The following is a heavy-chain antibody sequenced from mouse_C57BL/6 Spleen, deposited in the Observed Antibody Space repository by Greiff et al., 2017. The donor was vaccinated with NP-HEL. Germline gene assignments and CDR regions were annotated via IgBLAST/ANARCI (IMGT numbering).Heavy chain of an antibody. CDR1: GYAFSSSW. Sequence: VQLQQSGPELVKPGASVKISCKASGYAFSSSWMNWVKQRPGKGLEWIGRIYPGDGDTNYNGKFKGKATLTADKSSSTAYMQLSSLTSEDSAVYFCARSAYGYDGVYYAMDYWGQGTSVTVSS. J-gene: IGHJ4*01. V-gene: IGHV1-82*01. CDR3: ARSAYGYDGVYYAMDY. D-gene: IGHD2-2*01. CDR2: IYPGDGDT.